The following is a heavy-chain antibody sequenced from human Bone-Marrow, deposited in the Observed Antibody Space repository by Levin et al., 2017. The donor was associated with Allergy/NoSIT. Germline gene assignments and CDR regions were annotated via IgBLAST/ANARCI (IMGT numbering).Heavy chain of an antibody. CDR3: SRLTVVGDVDWFDP. CDR1: GYTFTASY. CDR2: INPNSGGT. J-gene: IGHJ5*02. D-gene: IGHD2-21*02. V-gene: IGHV1-2*02. Sequence: PGESLKISCTASGYTFTASYIHWMRQAPGQGLEWMGWINPNSGGTDYAQKFQGRVSITRDTSTGTTYMELSRLRYDDTAMYFCSRLTVVGDVDWFDPWGQGTLVTVSS.